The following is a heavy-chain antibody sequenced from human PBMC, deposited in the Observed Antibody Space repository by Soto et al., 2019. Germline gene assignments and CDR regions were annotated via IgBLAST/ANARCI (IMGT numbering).Heavy chain of an antibody. Sequence: SVKVSCKASGGTFSSYAISWVRQAPGQGLEWMGGIIPILGTANYAQKFQGRVTITADESTSTAYMELSSLRSEDTAVYYCARVLRPYYYYYGMDVWGQGTTVTVSS. CDR1: GGTFSSYA. J-gene: IGHJ6*02. V-gene: IGHV1-69*13. D-gene: IGHD3-10*01. CDR3: ARVLRPYYYYYGMDV. CDR2: IIPILGTA.